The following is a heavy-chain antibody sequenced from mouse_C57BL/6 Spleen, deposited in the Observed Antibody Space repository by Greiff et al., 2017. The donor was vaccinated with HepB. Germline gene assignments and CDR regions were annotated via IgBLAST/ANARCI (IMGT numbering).Heavy chain of an antibody. V-gene: IGHV1-53*01. CDR2: INPSNGGT. D-gene: IGHD2-4*01. CDR1: GYTFTSYW. Sequence: QVQLQQPGTELVKPGASVKLSCKASGYTFTSYWMHWVKQRPGQGLEWIGNINPSNGGTNYNEKFKSKATLTVDKSSSTAYMQLSSLTSEDSAVYYCAGPRYYDYDEYYAMDYWGQGTSVTVSS. J-gene: IGHJ4*01. CDR3: AGPRYYDYDEYYAMDY.